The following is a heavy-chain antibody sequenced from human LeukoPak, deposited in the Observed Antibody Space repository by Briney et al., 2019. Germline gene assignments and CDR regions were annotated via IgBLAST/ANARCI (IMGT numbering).Heavy chain of an antibody. J-gene: IGHJ4*02. V-gene: IGHV3-30-3*01. CDR2: ISYDGSNK. CDR1: GFTFSSYA. CDR3: ARCDYFDY. Sequence: GGSLRLSCAASGFTFSSYAMHWVRQAPGKGLEWVAVISYDGSNKYYADSVKGRFTISRDNSKNTLYLQMNSLRAKDTAVYYCARCDYFDYWGQGTLVTVSS.